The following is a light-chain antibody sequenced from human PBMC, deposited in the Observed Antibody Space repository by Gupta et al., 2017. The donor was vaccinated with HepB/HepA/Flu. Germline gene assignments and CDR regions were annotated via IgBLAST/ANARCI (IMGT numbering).Light chain of an antibody. CDR3: QSYDSSLSGWV. CDR1: SSNIGAGYD. V-gene: IGLV1-40*01. Sequence: QSVLTQPPSVSGAPGQRVTISCTGSSSNIGAGYDVHWYQQLPGTAPKPLIFGNSNRPSGVPDRFSGSKSGTSASLAITGLQADEEADYYCQSYDSSLSGWVFGGGTKLTGL. CDR2: GNS. J-gene: IGLJ3*02.